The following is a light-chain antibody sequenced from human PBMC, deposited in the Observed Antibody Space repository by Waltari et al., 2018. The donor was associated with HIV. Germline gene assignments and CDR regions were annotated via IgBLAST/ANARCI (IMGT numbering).Light chain of an antibody. CDR3: QSTDSSITYVV. CDR1: ALAKQY. Sequence: SYALTQPPSVSVSPGQPARITCSGDALAKQYSYWYQQKPGQAPLLLIYKDTERPSGIPERFSGSSSGTTVTLTISGVQAEDEADYYCQSTDSSITYVVFGGGTKLTVL. CDR2: KDT. J-gene: IGLJ3*02. V-gene: IGLV3-25*03.